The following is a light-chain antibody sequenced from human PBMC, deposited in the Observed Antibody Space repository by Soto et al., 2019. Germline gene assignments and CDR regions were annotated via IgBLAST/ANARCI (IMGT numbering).Light chain of an antibody. CDR3: QQRSNWPPKGT. CDR2: DAS. CDR1: QSVSSY. J-gene: IGKJ1*01. V-gene: IGKV3-11*01. Sequence: EIVLTQSPATLSLSPGERATLSCRASQSVSSYLAWYQQKPGQAPRLLIYDASSRATGIPARFSGSGSGTDFTLTISSREPEDFAVYYCQQRSNWPPKGTFGQGTKVEIK.